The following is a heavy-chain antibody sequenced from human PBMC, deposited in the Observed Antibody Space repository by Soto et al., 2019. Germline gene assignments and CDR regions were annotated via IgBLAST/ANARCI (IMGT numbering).Heavy chain of an antibody. D-gene: IGHD3-10*01. Sequence: QVQLQQWSAGLLKPSETLSLTCAVYGGSFSGYYGSWIRQPPGKGLEWIGEINHSGSTNYNPSLKSRVTISVDTSKNQFSLKLSSVTAADTAVYYCARAVEVTMVHFDYWGQGTLVTVSS. CDR1: GGSFSGYY. CDR3: ARAVEVTMVHFDY. V-gene: IGHV4-34*01. J-gene: IGHJ4*02. CDR2: INHSGST.